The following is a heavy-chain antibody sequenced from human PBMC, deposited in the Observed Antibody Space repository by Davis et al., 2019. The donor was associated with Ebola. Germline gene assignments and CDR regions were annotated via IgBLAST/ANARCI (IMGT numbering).Heavy chain of an antibody. CDR1: GYSFTSYW. J-gene: IGHJ6*02. D-gene: IGHD1-26*01. CDR2: IYPGDSDT. CDR3: ARFLVGATDYYYGMDV. V-gene: IGHV5-51*01. Sequence: GESLKISCKGSGYSFTSYWIGWVRQMPGKGLEWMGIIYPGDSDTRYSPSFQGQVTISADKSISTAYLQWSSLKASGTAMYYCARFLVGATDYYYGMDVWGQGTTVTVSS.